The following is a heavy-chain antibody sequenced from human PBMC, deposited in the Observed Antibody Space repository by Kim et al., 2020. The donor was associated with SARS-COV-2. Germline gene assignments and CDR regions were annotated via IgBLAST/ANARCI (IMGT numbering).Heavy chain of an antibody. J-gene: IGHJ6*02. V-gene: IGHV3-23*01. CDR3: IMNILTGYGLYYGMDV. Sequence: GGSLRLSCAASGFTFSSYAMSWVRQAPGKGLEWVSAISGSGGSTYYADSVKGRFTISRDNSKNTLYLQMNSLRAEDTAVYYCIMNILTGYGLYYGMDVWGQGTTVTVSS. CDR1: GFTFSSYA. D-gene: IGHD3-9*01. CDR2: ISGSGGST.